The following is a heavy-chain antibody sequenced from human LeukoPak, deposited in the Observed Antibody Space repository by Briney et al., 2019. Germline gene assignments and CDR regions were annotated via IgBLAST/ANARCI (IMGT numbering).Heavy chain of an antibody. CDR1: GGSISSYY. CDR3: ARQGVVGAKRKYYFDY. D-gene: IGHD1-26*01. J-gene: IGHJ4*02. V-gene: IGHV4-59*08. Sequence: SETLSLTCTVSGGSISSYYWSWIRQPPGKGLEWIGYIYYSGSTNYNPSLKSRVTISVDTSKNQFSLKLSSVTAADTAVYYCARQGVVGAKRKYYFDYWGQGTLVTVSS. CDR2: IYYSGST.